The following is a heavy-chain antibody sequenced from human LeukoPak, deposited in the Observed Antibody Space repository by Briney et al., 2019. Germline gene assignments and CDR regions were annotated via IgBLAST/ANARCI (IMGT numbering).Heavy chain of an antibody. D-gene: IGHD1-26*01. CDR1: GGSISDYY. Sequence: SETLSLTCTVSGGSISDYYWKLIRQPPGKGLEWIGYIHYSGSTNYNPSLKSRVTISVDTSKNQFYLKLNSVTAADTAVYYCARRKWGRGYYFDYWGQGTLVTVSS. J-gene: IGHJ4*02. V-gene: IGHV4-59*08. CDR2: IHYSGST. CDR3: ARRKWGRGYYFDY.